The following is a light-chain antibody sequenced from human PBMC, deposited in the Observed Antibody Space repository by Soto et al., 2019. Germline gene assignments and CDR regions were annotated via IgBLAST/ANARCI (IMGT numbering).Light chain of an antibody. J-gene: IGLJ1*01. Sequence: QSVLTQPASVSGSPGQSITISCTGTSSDIGSYYYVSWYQHHPGKAPKLLIYQVTNRPSRVSNRFSGSKSGNTASLTISGLQAEDEADYYCSSYTSSSTAIVFGTGTKVTVL. CDR2: QVT. V-gene: IGLV2-14*01. CDR1: SSDIGSYYY. CDR3: SSYTSSSTAIV.